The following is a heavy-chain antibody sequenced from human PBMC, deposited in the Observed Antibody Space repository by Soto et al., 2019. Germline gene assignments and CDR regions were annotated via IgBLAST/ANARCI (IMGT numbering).Heavy chain of an antibody. V-gene: IGHV3-9*01. J-gene: IGHJ4*02. CDR3: AKGIASIAAAGIDY. Sequence: EVQLVESGGGLVQPGRSLRLSCAASGFTFDDYAMHWVRQAPGKGLEWVAGISWNSGSIGYADSVKGRFTISRDNATNSLYLQMNSLRAEDTALYYSAKGIASIAAAGIDYWGQGTLVTVSS. CDR1: GFTFDDYA. D-gene: IGHD6-13*01. CDR2: ISWNSGSI.